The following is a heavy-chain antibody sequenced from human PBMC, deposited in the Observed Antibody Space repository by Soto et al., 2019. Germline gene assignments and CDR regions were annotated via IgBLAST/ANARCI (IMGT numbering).Heavy chain of an antibody. CDR3: ASQPYGSGASQDAFDI. V-gene: IGHV3-23*01. D-gene: IGHD3-10*01. Sequence: GGSLRLSCAASGFTFSSYAMSWVRQAPGKGLEWVSAISGSGGSTYYADSVKGRFTISRDNSKNTLYLQMNSLRAEDTAVYYCASQPYGSGASQDAFDIWGQGTMVTVSS. CDR1: GFTFSSYA. CDR2: ISGSGGST. J-gene: IGHJ3*02.